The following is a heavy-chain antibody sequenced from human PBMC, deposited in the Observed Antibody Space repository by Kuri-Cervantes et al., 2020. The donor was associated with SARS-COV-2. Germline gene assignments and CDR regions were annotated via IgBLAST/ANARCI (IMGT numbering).Heavy chain of an antibody. J-gene: IGHJ5*02. V-gene: IGHV1-2*02. D-gene: IGHD6-6*01. CDR2: INPNSGGT. CDR3: ARGGRRYSSSQNKHNWFDP. CDR1: GYTFTGYY. Sequence: ASVKVSCKASGYTFTGYYMHWVRQAPGQGLEWMGWINPNSGGTNYAQKFQGRVTMTRETSISTAYMELSRLRSDDPAVYYCARGGRRYSSSQNKHNWFDPWGQGTLVT.